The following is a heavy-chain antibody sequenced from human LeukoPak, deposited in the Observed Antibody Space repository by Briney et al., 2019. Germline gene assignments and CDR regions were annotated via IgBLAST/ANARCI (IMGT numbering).Heavy chain of an antibody. CDR2: IYYSGST. CDR1: GGSISSYY. J-gene: IGHJ2*01. V-gene: IGHV4-59*01. D-gene: IGHD7-27*01. Sequence: SETLSLTCTVSGGSISSYYWSWIRQPPGKGLEWIGYIYYSGSTNYNPSLKSRVTISVDTSKNQFSLKLSSVTAADTAVYYCARETPWGSPFWYFDLWGRGTLVTVSS. CDR3: ARETPWGSPFWYFDL.